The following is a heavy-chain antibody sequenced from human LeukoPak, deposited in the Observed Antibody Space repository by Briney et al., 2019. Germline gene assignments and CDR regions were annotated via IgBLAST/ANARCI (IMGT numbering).Heavy chain of an antibody. Sequence: GGSLRLSCASSGFSFSGYAMNWVRQAPGKGLELVSSISGSGASTFYADSVKGRFITSRDNSKNTLYLQMNSLRAEDTAVYYCAKLLIPIHYFDYWGQGTLVTVSS. CDR2: ISGSGAST. CDR1: GFSFSGYA. J-gene: IGHJ4*02. V-gene: IGHV3-23*01. CDR3: AKLLIPIHYFDY. D-gene: IGHD3-9*01.